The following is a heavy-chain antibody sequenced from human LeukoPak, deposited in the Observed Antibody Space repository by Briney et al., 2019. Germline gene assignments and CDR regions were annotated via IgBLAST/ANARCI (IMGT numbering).Heavy chain of an antibody. Sequence: ASVKVSCKASGYTFTGYYMHWVRQAPGQGLEWMGWSNPNSGDTNYAQKFQGRVTMTRDTPTSTVYMELSSLRSEDTAVYYCARERVEDYTTQPDYWGQGTLVTVSS. D-gene: IGHD4-11*01. CDR3: ARERVEDYTTQPDY. CDR1: GYTFTGYY. V-gene: IGHV1-2*02. J-gene: IGHJ4*02. CDR2: SNPNSGDT.